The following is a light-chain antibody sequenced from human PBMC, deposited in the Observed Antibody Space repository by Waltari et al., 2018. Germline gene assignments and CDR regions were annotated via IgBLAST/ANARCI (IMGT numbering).Light chain of an antibody. CDR1: QSVRRY. V-gene: IGKV3-11*01. Sequence: EIVLTQSPAPLSLSPGERATLSCRASQSVRRYLAWYQQKPGQAPRLLIYDASNRATGIPARFSGGGSGTDFTLTISSLAPEDFAVYYCQQRSSWPPTFGQGTKVEIK. CDR3: QQRSSWPPT. J-gene: IGKJ1*01. CDR2: DAS.